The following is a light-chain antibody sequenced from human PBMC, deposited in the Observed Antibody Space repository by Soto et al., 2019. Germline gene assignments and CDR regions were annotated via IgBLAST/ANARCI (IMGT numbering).Light chain of an antibody. CDR2: GAS. V-gene: IGKV3-20*01. CDR1: QSVSSN. CDR3: QQYGSSPRT. J-gene: IGKJ1*01. Sequence: IVLTQSPASLSGWPLGTARRGFMANQSVSSNLAWYQQKPGQAPRLLIYGASSRATGIPDRFSGSGSGTDFTLTISRLEPEDFAVYYCQQYGSSPRTFGQGTKVDIK.